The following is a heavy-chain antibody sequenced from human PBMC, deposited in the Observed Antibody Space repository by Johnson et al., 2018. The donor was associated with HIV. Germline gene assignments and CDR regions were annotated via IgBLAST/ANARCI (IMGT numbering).Heavy chain of an antibody. D-gene: IGHD4/OR15-4a*01. CDR3: AKSPGKDHGGNSGGFDI. CDR2: IGTIAGDT. V-gene: IGHV3-13*01. Sequence: VQLVESGGGLVQPGGSLRLSCAASGFTFSHYDMHWVRQVTGKGLEWVSAIGTIAGDTFYSASVKGRFTISRENAKDSLYLQMNSLRAGDTAIYYCAKSPGKDHGGNSGGFDIWGQGTMVTVSS. J-gene: IGHJ3*02. CDR1: GFTFSHYD.